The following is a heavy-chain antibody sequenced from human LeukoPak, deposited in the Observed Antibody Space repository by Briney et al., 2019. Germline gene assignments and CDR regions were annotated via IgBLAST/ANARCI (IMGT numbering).Heavy chain of an antibody. Sequence: GRSLRLSCAASGFTFGSYAMHWVRQAPGKGLEWVAVISYDGSNKYYADSVKGRFTISRDNSKNTLYLQMNSLRAEDTAVYYCASSVGEKTYYFDYWGQGTLVTVSS. CDR1: GFTFGSYA. D-gene: IGHD3-16*01. J-gene: IGHJ4*02. CDR3: ASSVGEKTYYFDY. CDR2: ISYDGSNK. V-gene: IGHV3-30-3*01.